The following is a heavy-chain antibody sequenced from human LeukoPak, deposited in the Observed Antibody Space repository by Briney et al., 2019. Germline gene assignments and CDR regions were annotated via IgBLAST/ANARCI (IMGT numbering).Heavy chain of an antibody. Sequence: PSEALSLTCAVSGGSISSGGYSWSWLRQPPGKGLEWIGYIYHSGSTYYNPSLKSRVTISVDRSKNQFSLKLSSVTAADTAVYYCARGSLRIKTGYNWFDPWGQGTLVTVSS. CDR2: IYHSGST. J-gene: IGHJ5*02. D-gene: IGHD1-14*01. V-gene: IGHV4-30-2*01. CDR3: ARGSLRIKTGYNWFDP. CDR1: GGSISSGGYS.